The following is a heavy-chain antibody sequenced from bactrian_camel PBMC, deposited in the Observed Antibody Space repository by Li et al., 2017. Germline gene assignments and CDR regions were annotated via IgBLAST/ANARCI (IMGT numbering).Heavy chain of an antibody. V-gene: IGHV3S53*01. CDR2: IGTGSP. J-gene: IGHJ4*01. CDR3: ATVGFRVLGSDY. D-gene: IGHD1*01. CDR1: GYRGTFAC. Sequence: QLVESGGGLVQAGGSLRLSCAHSGYRGTFACMGWYRQISGNEREGVAVIGTGSPWYSNSVKGRFTISRDNAKDTVYLYLNDLKPEDTGVYYCATVGFRVLGSDYWGQGTQVTVS.